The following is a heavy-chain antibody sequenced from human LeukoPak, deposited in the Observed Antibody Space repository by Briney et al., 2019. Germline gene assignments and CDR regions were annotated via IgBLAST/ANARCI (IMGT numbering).Heavy chain of an antibody. CDR1: GGSISSSGYY. D-gene: IGHD3-10*01. V-gene: IGHV4-39*07. J-gene: IGHJ4*02. CDR3: ASGSYYYGSGSYYTRFDY. Sequence: SETLSLTCTVSGGSISSSGYYWGWIRQPLGKGLEWIGSIYYSGSGSTNYNPSLKSRVTISVDTSKNQFSLKLSSVTAADTAVYYCASGSYYYGSGSYYTRFDYWGQGTLVTVSS. CDR2: IYYSGSGST.